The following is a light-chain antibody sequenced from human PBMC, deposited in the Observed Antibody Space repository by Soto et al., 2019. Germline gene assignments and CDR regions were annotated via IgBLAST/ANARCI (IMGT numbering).Light chain of an antibody. CDR3: QQYGTLPFT. J-gene: IGKJ4*01. Sequence: EIVLTQSPGTLSLSPGERATLSCRASQSVTSSLAWYQQKPGQAPRLLIYGAFSRFTGIPDRFSGSGSGTDFTLTISSLEPEDFAVYYCQQYGTLPFTFGGGTKVDI. V-gene: IGKV3-20*01. CDR2: GAF. CDR1: QSVTSS.